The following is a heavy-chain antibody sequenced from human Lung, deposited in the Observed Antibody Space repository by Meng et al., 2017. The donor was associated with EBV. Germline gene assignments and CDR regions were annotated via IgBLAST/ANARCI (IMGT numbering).Heavy chain of an antibody. Sequence: VQHQRGGAGLLRPSETLSLTGGCSGRSFSSSYWSWIRQPPGKGLEWIGQINYSGITNYNPSLKSRVTISVDTSKNQFSLSLNSVTAADTAVYYCARGGTSSAPFDYWGQGTLVTVSS. V-gene: IGHV4-34*01. J-gene: IGHJ4*02. D-gene: IGHD2-2*01. CDR3: ARGGTSSAPFDY. CDR1: GRSFSSSY. CDR2: INYSGIT.